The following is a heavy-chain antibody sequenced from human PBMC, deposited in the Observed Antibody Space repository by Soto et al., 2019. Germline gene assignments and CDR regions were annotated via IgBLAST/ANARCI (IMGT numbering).Heavy chain of an antibody. CDR3: AAIRF. J-gene: IGHJ4*02. CDR2: ISGTGSTT. CDR1: GFTFSSYA. Sequence: EVQLLESGGGLVQPGGSLXLSCVVSGFTFSSYAMSWVRQAPGKGLEWVSLISGTGSTTYYADSVKGRFTISRDNSKNTLYLQMNSLRADDTAVYYCAAIRFWGQGTLVTVSS. V-gene: IGHV3-23*01.